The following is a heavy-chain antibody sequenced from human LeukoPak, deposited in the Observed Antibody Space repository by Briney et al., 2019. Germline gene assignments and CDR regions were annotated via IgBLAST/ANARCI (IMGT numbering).Heavy chain of an antibody. CDR3: ARYKTAGDYFDY. CDR1: GVTFSNNQ. V-gene: IGHV3-53*01. D-gene: IGHD2-21*02. Sequence: GGSLRLSCAVSGVTFSNNQMSWVRQAPGKGLEWVSLIDRGGSTYYADSVKGRLSISRDNSKNTLYLQMNSLRAEDTAVYYCARYKTAGDYFDYWGQGTLVTVSS. CDR2: IDRGGST. J-gene: IGHJ4*02.